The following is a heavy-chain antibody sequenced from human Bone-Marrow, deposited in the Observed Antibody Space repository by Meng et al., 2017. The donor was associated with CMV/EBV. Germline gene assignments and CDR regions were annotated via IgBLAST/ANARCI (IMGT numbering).Heavy chain of an antibody. D-gene: IGHD1-7*01. CDR1: GGSISSYY. V-gene: IGHV4-59*01. CDR3: ARGSGNYDPHYYYGMDV. CDR2: IYYSGST. Sequence: GSLRLSCTVSGGSISSYYWSWIRQPPGKGLEWIGYIYYSGSTNYNPSLKSRVTISVDTSKNQFSLKLSSVTAADTAVYYCARGSGNYDPHYYYGMDVWGQGTMVTVSS. J-gene: IGHJ6*02.